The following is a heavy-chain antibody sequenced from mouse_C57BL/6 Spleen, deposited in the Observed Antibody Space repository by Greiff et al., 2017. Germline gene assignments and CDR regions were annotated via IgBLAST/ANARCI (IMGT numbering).Heavy chain of an antibody. CDR1: GFNIKDYY. CDR2: IDPEDGDT. D-gene: IGHD2-5*01. CDR3: TYSNFSYWYFDV. J-gene: IGHJ1*03. V-gene: IGHV14-1*01. Sequence: QLQQSGAELVRPGASVKLSCTASGFNIKDYYMHWVKQRPEQGLEWIGRIDPEDGDTEYAPKFQGKATMTADTSSNTAYLQLSSLTSEDTAVYYCTYSNFSYWYFDVWGTGTTVTVSS.